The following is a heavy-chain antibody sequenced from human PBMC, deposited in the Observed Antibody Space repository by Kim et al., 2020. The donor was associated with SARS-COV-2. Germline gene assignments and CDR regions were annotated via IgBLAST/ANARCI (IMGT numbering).Heavy chain of an antibody. V-gene: IGHV4-4*02. D-gene: IGHD3-10*01. CDR3: AGGSGSYYFYYYYGMDV. J-gene: IGHJ6*02. Sequence: LKSRVTISVDKSKNQFSLKLSSVTAADTAVYYCAGGSGSYYFYYYYGMDVWGQGTTVTVSS.